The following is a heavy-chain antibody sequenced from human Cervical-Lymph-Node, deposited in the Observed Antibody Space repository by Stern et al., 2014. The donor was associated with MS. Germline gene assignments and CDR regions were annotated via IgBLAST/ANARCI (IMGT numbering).Heavy chain of an antibody. CDR1: GGSISSGGYF. CDR3: ARKGAIVPAAIENWFDS. CDR2: IYHSGST. Sequence: QLQLQESGPGLVKPSQTLSLTCTVSGGSISSGGYFWSWIRQHPGKGLEWIGFIYHSGSTYYSPSPKIRVTISVDTSKNQFSLNLNSVTAADTAVYYCARKGAIVPAAIENWFDSWGQGILVTVSS. D-gene: IGHD2-2*01. V-gene: IGHV4-31*03. J-gene: IGHJ5*01.